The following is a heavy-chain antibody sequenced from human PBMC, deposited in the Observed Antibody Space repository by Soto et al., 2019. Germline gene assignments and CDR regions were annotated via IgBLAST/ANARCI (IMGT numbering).Heavy chain of an antibody. CDR2: IIPILEAT. CDR1: GGTFSDFT. Sequence: QVQLVQSGAEVRKPGSSVKVSCRASGGTFSDFTVTWVRQAPGQGLEWMGGIIPILEATKYAQTFQDRVTFTADESTSTVFMELSSLRSEDTAVYFCATSYCGNESQPNRAFYYFGWDVWGQGTTVTVSS. D-gene: IGHD2-21*01. J-gene: IGHJ6*02. CDR3: ATSYCGNESQPNRAFYYFGWDV. V-gene: IGHV1-69*01.